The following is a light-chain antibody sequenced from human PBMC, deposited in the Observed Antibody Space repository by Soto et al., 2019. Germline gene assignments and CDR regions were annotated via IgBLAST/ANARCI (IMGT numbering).Light chain of an antibody. Sequence: IQMTHSPSTLSASIRYRVIITYRASQTISNFFNWYQQKPWKAPKLLIYAASSLQSGVPSKFSGSGSGTDFTLTISGLQPEDFATYSCQQSHSAPWTFGQGTKVDIK. CDR2: AAS. CDR1: QTISNF. V-gene: IGKV1-39*01. J-gene: IGKJ1*01. CDR3: QQSHSAPWT.